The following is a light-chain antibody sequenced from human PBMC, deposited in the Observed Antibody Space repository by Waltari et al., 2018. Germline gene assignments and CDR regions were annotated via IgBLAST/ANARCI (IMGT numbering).Light chain of an antibody. J-gene: IGKJ1*01. Sequence: DIVMTQSPDSLAVSLGERATIHCKSSQSILYSSNNKNYLAWYQHKPGQPPQLLIYWASPRASGIPDRFSGSGSGTDFPLTISSLQAEDVAIYYCQQYYTSPQTFGQVTKVEIK. V-gene: IGKV4-1*01. CDR1: QSILYSSNNKNY. CDR2: WAS. CDR3: QQYYTSPQT.